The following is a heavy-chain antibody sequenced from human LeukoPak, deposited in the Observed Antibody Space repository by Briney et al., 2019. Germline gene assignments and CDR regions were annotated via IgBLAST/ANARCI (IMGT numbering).Heavy chain of an antibody. V-gene: IGHV3-9*01. D-gene: IGHD3-10*01. CDR3: AKDRGLKLDAFDI. J-gene: IGHJ3*02. CDR1: GFTFDDYA. CDR2: ISWNSGSI. Sequence: GGSLRLSCAASGFTFDDYAMHWVRQAPGKGLEWVSGISWNSGSIGYADSVKGRFTISRDNAKNSLYLQMNSLRAEDTALYYCAKDRGLKLDAFDIWGQGTMVTVSS.